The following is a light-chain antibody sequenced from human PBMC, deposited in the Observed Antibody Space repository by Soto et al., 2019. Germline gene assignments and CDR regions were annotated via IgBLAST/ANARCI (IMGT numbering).Light chain of an antibody. CDR3: QQYASSPRT. CDR1: QSFTTSQ. V-gene: IGKV3-20*01. J-gene: IGKJ1*01. Sequence: EIVLTQSPGTLSLSPGERATIFCRASQSFTTSQLAWYQQRPGQAPRVLIFGASRRATGIPDRFSGSGSGTDFTLTISRLEPEDSAVYYCQQYASSPRTFGQGTTVEIK. CDR2: GAS.